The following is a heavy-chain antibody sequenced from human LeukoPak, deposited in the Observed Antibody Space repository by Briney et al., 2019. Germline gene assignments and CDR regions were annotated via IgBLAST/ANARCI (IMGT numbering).Heavy chain of an antibody. CDR2: ISTSCGTT. J-gene: IGHJ4*02. CDR1: GFTFSDSY. CDR3: ARDFGGYEDY. D-gene: IGHD5-12*01. Sequence: GGSLRLSCAASGFTFSDSYMTWIRQAPGKGLERISNISTSCGTTYYADSLKGRLTISSDNAKNSLYLQMNTLRVEETAVYYCARDFGGYEDYWGQGPLVTVSS. V-gene: IGHV3-11*01.